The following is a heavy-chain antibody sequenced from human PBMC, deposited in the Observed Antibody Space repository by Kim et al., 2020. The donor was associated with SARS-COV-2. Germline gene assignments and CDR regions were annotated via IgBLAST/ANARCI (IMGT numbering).Heavy chain of an antibody. CDR3: ARAVGRASRHQFAY. D-gene: IGHD1-26*01. J-gene: IGHJ4*02. Sequence: SETLSLTCIVSSDSFSAYYWSWIRQIPGKRLEWIGYIFYSWGTNYNPSLKSRATISWDTARNQYSLDLTSVTQADTAAYYCARAVGRASRHQFAYWGPG. V-gene: IGHV4-59*01. CDR2: IFYSWGT. CDR1: SDSFSAYY.